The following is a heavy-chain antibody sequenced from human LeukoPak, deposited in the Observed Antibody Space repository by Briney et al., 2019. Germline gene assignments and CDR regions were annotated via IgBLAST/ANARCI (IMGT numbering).Heavy chain of an antibody. CDR3: AREPHYDFWSGSSSWFDP. Sequence: SVEVSCKASGGTFSSDAISWVRQAPGQGLEWMGGIIPIFGTANYAQKFQGRVTITADESTSTAYMELSSLRSEDTAVYYCAREPHYDFWSGSSSWFDPWGQGTLVTVSS. D-gene: IGHD3-3*01. V-gene: IGHV1-69*13. J-gene: IGHJ5*02. CDR1: GGTFSSDA. CDR2: IIPIFGTA.